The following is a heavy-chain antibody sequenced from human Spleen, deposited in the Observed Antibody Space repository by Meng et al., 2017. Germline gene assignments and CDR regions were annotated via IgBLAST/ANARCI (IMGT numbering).Heavy chain of an antibody. Sequence: VLLAEWAAGMLKHSGTLSLTWAVYGGSFSCYYWSWIRQPPGKGLEWIGEINHSGSTNYHPSLKSRVTISVDTSKNQFSLMLSSVTAADTAVYYCAGRVATIPTDEYYFDYWGQGTLVTVSS. CDR3: AGRVATIPTDEYYFDY. V-gene: IGHV4-34*01. D-gene: IGHD5-12*01. CDR2: INHSGST. J-gene: IGHJ4*02. CDR1: GGSFSCYY.